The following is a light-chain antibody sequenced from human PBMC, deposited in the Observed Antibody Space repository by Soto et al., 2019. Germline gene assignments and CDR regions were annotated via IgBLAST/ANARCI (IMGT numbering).Light chain of an antibody. V-gene: IGKV3-20*01. CDR1: QSVSSSY. Sequence: ELVLSPSPGTMSLSPGERATLSCRASQSVSSSYLAWYQQKPGQAPRLLIYGASSRATGIPDRFSGSGSGTDFTLTISRLEPEDFAVYYCQQYGSSPPVTFGPGTKADIK. CDR2: GAS. J-gene: IGKJ3*01. CDR3: QQYGSSPPVT.